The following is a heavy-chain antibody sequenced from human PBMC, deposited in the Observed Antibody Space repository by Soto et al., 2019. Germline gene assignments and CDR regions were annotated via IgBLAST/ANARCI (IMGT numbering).Heavy chain of an antibody. Sequence: GASVKVSCKASGYTFTGYYMHWVRQAPGQGLEWMGWINPNSGGTNYAQKFQGWVTMTRDTSISTAYMELSRLRSDDTAVYYCARGRRIAVASKNWFDPWGQGTLVTVS. V-gene: IGHV1-2*04. CDR1: GYTFTGYY. J-gene: IGHJ5*02. D-gene: IGHD6-19*01. CDR2: INPNSGGT. CDR3: ARGRRIAVASKNWFDP.